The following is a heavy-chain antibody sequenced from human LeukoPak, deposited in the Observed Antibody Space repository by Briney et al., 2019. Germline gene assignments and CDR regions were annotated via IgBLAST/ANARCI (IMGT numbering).Heavy chain of an antibody. CDR2: IYYSGST. V-gene: IGHV4-34*01. Sequence: PSETLSLTCAVYGGSFSGYYWSWIRQPPGKGLEWIGSIYYSGSTYYNPSLKSRVTISVDTSKNQFSLKLSSVTAADTAVYYCARHEEGGFDYWGQGTLVTVSS. D-gene: IGHD3-16*01. J-gene: IGHJ4*02. CDR1: GGSFSGYY. CDR3: ARHEEGGFDY.